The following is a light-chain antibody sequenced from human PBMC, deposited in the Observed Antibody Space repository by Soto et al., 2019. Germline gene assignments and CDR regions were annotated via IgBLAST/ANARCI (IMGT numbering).Light chain of an antibody. V-gene: IGLV7-46*01. CDR2: EVS. J-gene: IGLJ3*02. CDR1: TGAVTSGHY. Sequence: QAVVTQEPSLTVSPGGTVTLTCGSSTGAVTSGHYPYWFQQKPGQAPRTLIYEVSNRPSGVSDRFSGSRSGNTASLTISGLQAEDESDYYCISYTSSSTWVFGGGTKLTVL. CDR3: ISYTSSSTWV.